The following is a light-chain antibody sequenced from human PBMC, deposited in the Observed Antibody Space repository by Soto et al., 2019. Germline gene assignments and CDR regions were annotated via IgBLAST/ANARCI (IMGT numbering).Light chain of an antibody. J-gene: IGKJ4*01. CDR1: LRIRND. V-gene: IGKV1-17*01. CDR2: AAS. CDR3: QHSHSTPLT. Sequence: DIQMTQSPSSLSASVGDRVTITCRASLRIRNDLGWYQHKPGKAPKRLIYAASSLQSGVPSRFSGSGSGTDFTLTISTLQPEDFATYSCQHSHSTPLTFGGGTKV.